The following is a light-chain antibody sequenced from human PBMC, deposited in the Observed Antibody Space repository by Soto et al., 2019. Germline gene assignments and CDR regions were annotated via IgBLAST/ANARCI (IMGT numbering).Light chain of an antibody. Sequence: QSALTQPPSASGSPGQSVTISCTGTSSAVGGYNYLSWYQQHPGKAPKLMIFEVSKRPSGVPNRFSGSKSGNTASLTVSGLQPEDEADYYCSSYAGSNNLVFGGGTKLTVL. CDR3: SSYAGSNNLV. CDR2: EVS. CDR1: SSAVGGYNY. V-gene: IGLV2-8*01. J-gene: IGLJ2*01.